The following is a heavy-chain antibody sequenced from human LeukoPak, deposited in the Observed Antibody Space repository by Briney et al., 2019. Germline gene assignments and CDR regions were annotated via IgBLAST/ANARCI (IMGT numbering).Heavy chain of an antibody. J-gene: IGHJ4*02. D-gene: IGHD5-24*01. CDR2: INHSGST. CDR1: GGSFSGYY. Sequence: SETLSLTCAVYGGSFSGYYWSWIRQPPGKGLEWIGEINHSGSTNYNPSLKGRVTISVDTSKNQFSLKLSSVTAADTAVYYCARGRDGYNSDWGQGTLVTVSS. CDR3: ARGRDGYNSD. V-gene: IGHV4-34*01.